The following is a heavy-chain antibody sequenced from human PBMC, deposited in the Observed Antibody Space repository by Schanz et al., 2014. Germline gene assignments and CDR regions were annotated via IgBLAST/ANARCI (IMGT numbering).Heavy chain of an antibody. CDR1: GLTLRSNA. J-gene: IGHJ5*02. Sequence: DVQLAESGGGLVQPGGSLRLSCAASGLTLRSNALSWVRQSPGKGRKWVSAINPAATTTSAASVRGRFTVSRDNSKTTVYLHMNSLRDEXXAVYSCAKDMNREATAPESWGQGTLVVVSS. D-gene: IGHD5-12*01. CDR3: AKDMNREATAPES. V-gene: IGHV3-23*04. CDR2: INPAATT.